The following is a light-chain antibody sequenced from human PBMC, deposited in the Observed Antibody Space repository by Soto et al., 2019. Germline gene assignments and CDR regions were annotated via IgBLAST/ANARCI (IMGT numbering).Light chain of an antibody. CDR3: QHRGNWPPA. V-gene: IGKV3-11*01. Sequence: EIVLTQSPATLSLSPGERATLSCRASQSVDSYLAWYQQKVGQAPRLLIYDASNRATGIPARFSGSGSGTDFTLTICRLEPEDFAVYYCQHRGNWPPAFGQGTKVEIK. CDR1: QSVDSY. J-gene: IGKJ1*01. CDR2: DAS.